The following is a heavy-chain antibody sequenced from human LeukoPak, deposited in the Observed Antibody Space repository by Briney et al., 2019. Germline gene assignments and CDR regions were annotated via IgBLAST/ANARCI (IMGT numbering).Heavy chain of an antibody. CDR1: GFIFSSYS. V-gene: IGHV3-48*01. CDR2: ISSGSSTI. J-gene: IGHJ4*02. D-gene: IGHD2-15*01. Sequence: GGSLRVSCAASGFIFSSYSMSWVRQAPGKGLEWISYISSGSSTIHYADSVKGRFTISRDNAKNSLYLQMNSLRAEDTALYYCARLPYCTGGNCYSGHYWGRGTLVTVSS. CDR3: ARLPYCTGGNCYSGHY.